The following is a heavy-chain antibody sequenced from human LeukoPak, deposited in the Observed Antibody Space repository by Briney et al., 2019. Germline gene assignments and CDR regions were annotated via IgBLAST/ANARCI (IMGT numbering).Heavy chain of an antibody. J-gene: IGHJ4*02. D-gene: IGHD1-26*01. CDR2: IYHSGST. V-gene: IGHV4-38-2*01. CDR3: ARVYSGSYLGYFDY. Sequence: PSETLPLTCAVPGYSISRGYYWGWIRQPPGKGLEGFGSIYHSGSTYYNPSLKRRVTISVDTSKNQFSLKLSSVTAADTAVYYCARVYSGSYLGYFDYWGQGTLVTVSS. CDR1: GYSISRGYY.